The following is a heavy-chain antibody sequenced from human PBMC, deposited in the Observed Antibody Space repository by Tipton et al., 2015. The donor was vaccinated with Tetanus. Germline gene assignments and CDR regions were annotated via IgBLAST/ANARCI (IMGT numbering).Heavy chain of an antibody. Sequence: LRLSCAVYGGSFSGYYWSWIRQPPGKGLEWIGEINHSGSTNYNPSLKSRVTISVDTSKNQFSLKLSSVTAADTAVYYCARLYGDYVRAYYFDYWGQGTLVTVSS. D-gene: IGHD4-17*01. J-gene: IGHJ4*02. V-gene: IGHV4-34*09. CDR2: INHSGST. CDR1: GGSFSGYY. CDR3: ARLYGDYVRAYYFDY.